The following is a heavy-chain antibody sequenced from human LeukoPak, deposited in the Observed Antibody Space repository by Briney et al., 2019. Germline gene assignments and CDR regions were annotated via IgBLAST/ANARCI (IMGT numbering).Heavy chain of an antibody. D-gene: IGHD3-9*01. V-gene: IGHV1-2*06. J-gene: IGHJ4*02. CDR1: GYTFTGYY. CDR3: ARDSDVLRYFDWSRHFDY. Sequence: ASVKVSCKASGYTFTGYYMHWVRQAPGQGLEWMGRINPNSGDTNYAQKFQGRVTMTRDTSISTAYMELSRLRSDDTAVYYCARDSDVLRYFDWSRHFDYWGQGTLVTVSS. CDR2: INPNSGDT.